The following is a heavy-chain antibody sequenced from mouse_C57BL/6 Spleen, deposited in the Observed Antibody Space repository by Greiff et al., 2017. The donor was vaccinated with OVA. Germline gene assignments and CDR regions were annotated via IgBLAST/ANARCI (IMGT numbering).Heavy chain of an antibody. CDR2: INPNYGTT. V-gene: IGHV1-39*01. CDR3: AKDSYGSGDY. J-gene: IGHJ2*01. D-gene: IGHD1-1*01. CDR1: GYSFTDYN. Sequence: VQLQQSGPELVKPGASVKISCKASGYSFTDYNMNWVKQSNGQSLEWIGVINPNYGTTRYNQKFKGKATLTVDQSSSTAYMQLNSLTSDDSAVYSCAKDSYGSGDYWGQGTTLTVSS.